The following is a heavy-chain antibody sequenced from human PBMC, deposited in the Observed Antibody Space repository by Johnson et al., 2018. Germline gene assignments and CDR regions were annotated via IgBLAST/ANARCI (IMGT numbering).Heavy chain of an antibody. Sequence: EVQLVESGGGLVKPGGSLRLSCAASGFTFDDYAMHWVRQAPGKGLEWVSGIDWNSNKIAYADSVKGRFTISRHNAKNSLYLQMNILRVEDTALYYCAKDSRAGLGLTMIIVGGYFQHWGQDTLVTVSS. CDR1: GFTFDDYA. V-gene: IGHV3-9*01. CDR3: AKDSRAGLGLTMIIVGGYFQH. D-gene: IGHD3-22*01. J-gene: IGHJ1*01. CDR2: IDWNSNKI.